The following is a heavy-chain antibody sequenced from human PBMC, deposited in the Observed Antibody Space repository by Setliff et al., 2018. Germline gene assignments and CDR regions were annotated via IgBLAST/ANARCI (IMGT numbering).Heavy chain of an antibody. V-gene: IGHV4-61*09. CDR3: ASYRQDVNY. Sequence: SETLSLTCTVSGGSISSGSYYWSWIRQPAGKGLEWIGHIYTSGSTNCNPSLKSRVTISVDTSKNQFSLKLSSVTAADTAVYYCASYRQDVNYWGQGTLVTVSS. J-gene: IGHJ4*02. D-gene: IGHD4-4*01. CDR1: GGSISSGSYY. CDR2: IYTSGST.